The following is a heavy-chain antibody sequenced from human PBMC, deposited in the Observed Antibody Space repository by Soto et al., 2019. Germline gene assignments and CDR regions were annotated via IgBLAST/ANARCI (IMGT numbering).Heavy chain of an antibody. J-gene: IGHJ6*02. CDR3: ARDSSCSSTRCYNPSNYGMDV. CDR2: IAFTGSAT. V-gene: IGHV3-23*01. Sequence: GGALILSGAKSALALDDYAMSGVRGARVDGRGWGSAIAFTGSATYYADSVKGRFTISRDNSKNTLYLQMNSLRGEDTAVYYYARDSSCSSTRCYNPSNYGMDVCGQGTTVTVSS. CDR1: ALALDDYA. D-gene: IGHD2-2*02.